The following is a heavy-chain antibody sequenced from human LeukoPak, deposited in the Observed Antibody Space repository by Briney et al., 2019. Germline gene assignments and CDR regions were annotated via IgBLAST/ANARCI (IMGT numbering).Heavy chain of an antibody. CDR3: ARGVGRGYSYGRPLNWFDP. J-gene: IGHJ5*02. CDR1: GYTFAGYY. V-gene: IGHV1-2*02. Sequence: ASVKVSCKASGYTFAGYYMLWVRQAPGQGLEWMGWINPNSGGTNYAQKFQGRVTMTRDTSISTAYMELSRLRSDDTAVYYCARGVGRGYSYGRPLNWFDPWGQGTLVTVSS. CDR2: INPNSGGT. D-gene: IGHD5-18*01.